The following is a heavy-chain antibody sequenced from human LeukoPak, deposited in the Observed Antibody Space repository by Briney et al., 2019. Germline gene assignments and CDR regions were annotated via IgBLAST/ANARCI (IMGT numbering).Heavy chain of an antibody. CDR1: GFTLSTYS. Sequence: GGSLRLSCAASGFTLSTYSMNWVRQAPGKGLEWVSSISISSTYIYYADSVKGRFTISRDNAKNSLYLQMNSLRAEDTAVYYCARDPLGHCSGGSCDWFDPWGQGTLVTVSS. V-gene: IGHV3-21*01. CDR2: ISISSTYI. J-gene: IGHJ5*02. D-gene: IGHD2-15*01. CDR3: ARDPLGHCSGGSCDWFDP.